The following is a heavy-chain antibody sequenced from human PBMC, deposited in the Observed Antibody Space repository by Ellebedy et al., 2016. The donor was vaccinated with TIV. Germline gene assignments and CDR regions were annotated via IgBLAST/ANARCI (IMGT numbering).Heavy chain of an antibody. Sequence: ASVKVSCXASGYTFTGYYMHWVRQAPGQGLEWMGWINPNSGGTNYAQKFQGRVTMTRDTSISTAYMELSRLRSDDTAVYYCATYGGAAAGTPYRDNYYYYYGMDVWGQGTTVTVSS. CDR3: ATYGGAAAGTPYRDNYYYYYGMDV. D-gene: IGHD6-13*01. V-gene: IGHV1-2*02. CDR1: GYTFTGYY. CDR2: INPNSGGT. J-gene: IGHJ6*02.